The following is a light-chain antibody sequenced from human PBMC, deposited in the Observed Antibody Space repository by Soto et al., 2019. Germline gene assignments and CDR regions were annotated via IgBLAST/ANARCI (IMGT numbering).Light chain of an antibody. CDR2: GAS. V-gene: IGKV3-20*01. J-gene: IGKJ1*01. CDR1: QSVSSSY. CDR3: QQYDSSHTWT. Sequence: EIVLTQSPGTLSLSPGERATLSCRASQSVSSSYLAWYQQKPGQAPRLLIYGASSRATGIPDRFSGSGSGTDFTLTISRLEPEDFAVYYCQQYDSSHTWTF.